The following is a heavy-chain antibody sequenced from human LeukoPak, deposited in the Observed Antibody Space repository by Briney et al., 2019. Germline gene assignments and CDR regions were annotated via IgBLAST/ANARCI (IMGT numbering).Heavy chain of an antibody. CDR2: TYYRSKWHN. CDR1: GDSVSTNSAA. J-gene: IGHJ4*02. V-gene: IGHV6-1*01. Sequence: SQTLSLTCALTGDSVSTNSAAWNWIRQSPSRGLEWLGRTYYRSKWHNDYAVSVRSRITINADTSNNQFSLQLNSVTPEVTAVYYCARGFGVAVAGPYYFDYWGRRSLVSVSS. CDR3: ARGFGVAVAGPYYFDY. D-gene: IGHD6-19*01.